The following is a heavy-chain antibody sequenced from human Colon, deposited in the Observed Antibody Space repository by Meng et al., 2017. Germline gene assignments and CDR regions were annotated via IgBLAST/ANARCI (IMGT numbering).Heavy chain of an antibody. CDR3: TADDNWLYDF. V-gene: IGHV3-15*01. CDR1: GLTFNTAW. D-gene: IGHD5-24*01. J-gene: IGHJ4*02. CDR2: MKSINDGGTT. Sequence: EVQLVESGGGLVKPGWSRRLSCAASGLTFNTAWLSWVRQLPGKGLEWVGRMKSINDGGTTDYASSVKGRFTISREDSKNTLYLQMNSLKTDDTAVYYCTADDNWLYDFWGQGALVTVSS.